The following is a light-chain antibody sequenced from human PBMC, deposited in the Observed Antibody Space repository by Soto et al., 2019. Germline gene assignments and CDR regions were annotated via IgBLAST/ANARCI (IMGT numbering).Light chain of an antibody. CDR3: AAWDDSLSGPV. J-gene: IGLJ3*02. Sequence: QSVLTQPPSASRTPGQRVXISCSGXSSNIGRNPVYWYQQVPGTAPKLLFYTNDQRPSGVPDRFSGSKSGTSASLAISGLRSXXXXXXYCAAWDDSLSGPVFGGGTKLTVL. CDR1: SSNIGRNP. CDR2: TND. V-gene: IGLV1-47*02.